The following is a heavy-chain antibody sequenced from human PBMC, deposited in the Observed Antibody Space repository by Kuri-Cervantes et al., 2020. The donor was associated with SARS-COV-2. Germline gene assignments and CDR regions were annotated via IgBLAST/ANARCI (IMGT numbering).Heavy chain of an antibody. CDR3: AKERVRIVGASRENAFDI. CDR2: ISGSGGST. V-gene: IGHV3-23*01. CDR1: GFTFSSYA. Sequence: GGSLRLSCAASGFTFSSYAMSWVRQAPGKGLEWVSAISGSGGSTYYADSVKGRFTISRDNSKNTLYLQMNSLRAEDTAVYYCAKERVRIVGASRENAFDIWGQGTMVTVSS. J-gene: IGHJ3*02. D-gene: IGHD1-26*01.